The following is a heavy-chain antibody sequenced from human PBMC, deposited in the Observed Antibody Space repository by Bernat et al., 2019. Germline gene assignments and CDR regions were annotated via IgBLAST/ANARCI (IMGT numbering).Heavy chain of an antibody. D-gene: IGHD2-2*01. J-gene: IGHJ4*02. Sequence: EVQLVESGGGLVKPGGSLRLSCAASGFTFSSYSMNWVRQAPGKGLEWVSSISSSSSYIYYADSVKGRFTISRDNAKNTLYLQMDSLRAEDTAVYYCARLTLPAAVFDDWGQGTLVTVSS. V-gene: IGHV3-21*01. CDR2: ISSSSSYI. CDR1: GFTFSSYS. CDR3: ARLTLPAAVFDD.